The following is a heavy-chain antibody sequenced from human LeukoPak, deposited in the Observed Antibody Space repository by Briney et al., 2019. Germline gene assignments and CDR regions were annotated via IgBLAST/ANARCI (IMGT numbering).Heavy chain of an antibody. CDR3: AKSCSSTSCPIDH. CDR2: ISWNSGSI. D-gene: IGHD2-2*01. CDR1: GFTFDDYA. Sequence: PGGSLRLSCAASGFTFDDYAMHWVRQAPGKGLEWVSGISWNSGSIGYADSVKGRFTISRDNAKNSLYLQMNSLRAEDTALYYCAKSCSSTSCPIDHWGQGTRVTVSS. V-gene: IGHV3-9*01. J-gene: IGHJ4*02.